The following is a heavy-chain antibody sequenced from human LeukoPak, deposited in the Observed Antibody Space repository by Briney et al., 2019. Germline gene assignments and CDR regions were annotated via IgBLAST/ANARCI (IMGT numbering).Heavy chain of an antibody. Sequence: GGSLRLSCAASKFTFRNYGMHWVRQAPGKGLEWLAVTSHDESNKYYGDSVKGRFTISRDNSKNTLYLQMNSLGPGDTAVYFCAKDRDPDVYSSGWYKSYYYGMDVWGQGTTVTVSS. V-gene: IGHV3-30*18. CDR2: TSHDESNK. D-gene: IGHD6-13*01. CDR1: KFTFRNYG. J-gene: IGHJ6*02. CDR3: AKDRDPDVYSSGWYKSYYYGMDV.